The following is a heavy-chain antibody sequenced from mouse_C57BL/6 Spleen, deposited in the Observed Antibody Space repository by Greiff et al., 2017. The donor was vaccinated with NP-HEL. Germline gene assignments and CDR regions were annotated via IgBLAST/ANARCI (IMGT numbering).Heavy chain of an antibody. CDR3: ARSGVVEETGYFDG. D-gene: IGHD1-1*01. V-gene: IGHV1-64*01. CDR1: GYTFTSYW. CDR2: IHPNSGST. J-gene: IGHJ1*03. Sequence: QVQLQQPGAELVKPGASVKLSCKASGYTFTSYWMHWVKQRPGQGLEWIGMIHPNSGSTNYNEKFKSKATLTVDKSSSTVYMQRSCLTSEDSAVYYCARSGVVEETGYFDGWGTGTTVTVSS.